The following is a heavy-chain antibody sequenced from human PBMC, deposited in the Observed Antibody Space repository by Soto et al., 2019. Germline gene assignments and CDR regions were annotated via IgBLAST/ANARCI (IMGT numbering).Heavy chain of an antibody. CDR1: GFTFGNNA. Sequence: QVQLVESGGNMVQPGRSLRLSCAASGFTFGNNAMHWVRHAAGKGLEWVAQIWFDGNNKYYTDSVKGRFTISRDNRKNTVCLQLDSLRADDSAVYYCARDGQQLAPYAMDVWGEGTTVIVSS. CDR2: IWFDGNNK. V-gene: IGHV3-33*01. D-gene: IGHD6-13*01. J-gene: IGHJ6*04. CDR3: ARDGQQLAPYAMDV.